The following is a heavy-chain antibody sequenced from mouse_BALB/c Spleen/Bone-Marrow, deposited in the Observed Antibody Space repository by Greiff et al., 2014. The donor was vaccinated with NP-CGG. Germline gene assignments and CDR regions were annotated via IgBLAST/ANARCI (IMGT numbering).Heavy chain of an antibody. Sequence: VKLVESGPGLVAPSQSLSITCTVSGFSLSRYNVHWVRQPPGKGLEWLGMIWNGGSTDYNSALKSRLNISKDNSKSQVFLKMNSLQTDDTAMYYCARNYYGIPYYFDYWGQGTTLTVSS. V-gene: IGHV2-6-4*01. J-gene: IGHJ2*01. CDR2: IWNGGST. CDR1: GFSLSRYN. D-gene: IGHD1-1*01. CDR3: ARNYYGIPYYFDY.